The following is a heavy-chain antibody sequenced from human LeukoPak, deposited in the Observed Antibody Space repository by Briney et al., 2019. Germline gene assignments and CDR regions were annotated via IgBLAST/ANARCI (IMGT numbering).Heavy chain of an antibody. Sequence: GASVKVSCKTSGYRFTSYDIGWARQATGQGLQWMGRMTPSSGSAEYAQRFQGRVTLTRDTASGTAYLELRSLSADDTAIYYCAREGPLFVLDYWGQGTRVAVSS. CDR2: MTPSSGSA. V-gene: IGHV1-8*01. D-gene: IGHD6-6*01. CDR3: AREGPLFVLDY. CDR1: GYRFTSYD. J-gene: IGHJ4*02.